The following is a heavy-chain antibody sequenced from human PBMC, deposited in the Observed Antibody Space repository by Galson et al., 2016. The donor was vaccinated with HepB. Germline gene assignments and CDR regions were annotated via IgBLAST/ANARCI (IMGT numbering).Heavy chain of an antibody. CDR2: ISYDEARK. J-gene: IGHJ4*02. V-gene: IGHV3-30*03. CDR1: GFNFSQSG. Sequence: SLRLSCAASGFNFSQSGTHWVRQAPGKGLEWVAAISYDEARKEYAGSVQARFTISRDNSKNTVHLQMSSLRPEDTAVYYCVSGIVGTANRDYWGQGTLVTVSS. CDR3: VSGIVGTANRDY. D-gene: IGHD1-26*01.